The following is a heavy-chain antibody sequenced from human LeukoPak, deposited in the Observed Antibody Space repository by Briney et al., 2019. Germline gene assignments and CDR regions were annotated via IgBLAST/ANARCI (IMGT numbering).Heavy chain of an antibody. Sequence: PSETLSLTCAVYGGSFSGYYWSWIRQPPGKGLEWIGEINHSGSTNYNPSLKSRVTISVDTSKNQFSLKLSSVTAADTAVYYCARGDYDFWSGYYDWGQGTLVTVSS. CDR1: GGSFSGYY. CDR2: INHSGST. D-gene: IGHD3-3*01. V-gene: IGHV4-34*01. J-gene: IGHJ4*02. CDR3: ARGDYDFWSGYYD.